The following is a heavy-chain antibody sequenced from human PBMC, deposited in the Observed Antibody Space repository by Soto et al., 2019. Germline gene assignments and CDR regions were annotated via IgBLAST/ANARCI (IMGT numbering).Heavy chain of an antibody. CDR1: GGSISSYY. D-gene: IGHD6-19*01. V-gene: IGHV4-59*12. Sequence: SETLSLACTVSGGSISSYYWSWIRQPPGKGLEWIGEIYHSGSTNYNPSLKSRVTISVDKSKNQFSLKLSSVTAADTAVYYCARDGGSGTPVTGAQDYYMYYGMDVWGQGTTVTVSS. CDR2: IYHSGST. J-gene: IGHJ6*02. CDR3: ARDGGSGTPVTGAQDYYMYYGMDV.